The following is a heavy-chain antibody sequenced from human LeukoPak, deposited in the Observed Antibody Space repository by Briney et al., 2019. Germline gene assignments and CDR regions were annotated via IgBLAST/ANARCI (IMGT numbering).Heavy chain of an antibody. CDR1: GGTFSSYA. D-gene: IGHD2-2*02. V-gene: IGHV1-69*13. CDR3: ARDLRCSSTSCYTDGAGY. Sequence: AASVKVSCKASGGTFSSYAISWVRQAPGQGLEWMGGIIPIFGIANYAQKFQGRVTITADESTSTAYMELSSLRSEDTAVYYCARDLRCSSTSCYTDGAGYWGQGTLVTVSS. J-gene: IGHJ4*02. CDR2: IIPIFGIA.